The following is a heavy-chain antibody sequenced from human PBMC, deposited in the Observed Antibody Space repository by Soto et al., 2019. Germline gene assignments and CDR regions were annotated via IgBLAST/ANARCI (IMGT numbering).Heavy chain of an antibody. CDR3: AREGRGYSYDIDY. CDR2: ISSSSYI. J-gene: IGHJ4*02. CDR1: GFTFSSYS. V-gene: IGHV3-21*01. D-gene: IGHD5-18*01. Sequence: GGSLRLSCAASGFTFSSYSMNWVRQAPGKGLEWVSSISSSSYIYYADSVKGRFTISRDNAENSLYLQMNSLRAEDTAVYYCAREGRGYSYDIDYWGQGTLVTVYS.